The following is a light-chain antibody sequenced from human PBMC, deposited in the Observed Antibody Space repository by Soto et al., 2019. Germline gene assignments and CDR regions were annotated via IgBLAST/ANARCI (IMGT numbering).Light chain of an antibody. CDR2: KAS. Sequence: DIQMTQSPSTLSASVGDRVTITCRASQSISTWLAWYQQKPGKAPKLLIYKASSLESGVPSRFSGSGSGTEFPLTISTLQPDDSANYCCNQYNTYSKWPFGQGDNVEVK. CDR3: NQYNTYSKWP. J-gene: IGKJ1*01. V-gene: IGKV1-5*03. CDR1: QSISTW.